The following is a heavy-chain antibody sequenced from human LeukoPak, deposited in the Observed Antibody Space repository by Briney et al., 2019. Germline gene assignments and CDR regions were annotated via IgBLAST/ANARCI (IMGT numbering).Heavy chain of an antibody. J-gene: IGHJ5*02. CDR3: AKDWGYCSGGSCYVPFDP. Sequence: GGSLRLPCAAPGFTLSSYGMHWVRQAPGKGLEWVAVISYDGSNKYYADSVKGRFTISRDNSKNTLYLQMNSLRAEDTAVYYCAKDWGYCSGGSCYVPFDPWGQGTLVTVSS. D-gene: IGHD2-15*01. V-gene: IGHV3-30*18. CDR2: ISYDGSNK. CDR1: GFTLSSYG.